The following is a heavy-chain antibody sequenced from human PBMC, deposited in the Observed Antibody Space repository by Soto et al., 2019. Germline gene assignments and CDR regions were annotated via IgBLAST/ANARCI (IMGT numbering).Heavy chain of an antibody. J-gene: IGHJ4*02. CDR2: ISYDGSNK. Sequence: GGSLRLSCAASGFTFSSYGMHWVRQAPGKGLEWVAVISYDGSNKYYADSVKGRFTISRDNSKNTLYLQMNSLRAEDTAVYYSAKESHYGPLDYWGQGTLVTVSS. CDR3: AKESHYGPLDY. D-gene: IGHD4-17*01. V-gene: IGHV3-30*18. CDR1: GFTFSSYG.